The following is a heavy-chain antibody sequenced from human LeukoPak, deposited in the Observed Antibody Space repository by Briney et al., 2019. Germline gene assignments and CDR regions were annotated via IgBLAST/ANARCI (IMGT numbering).Heavy chain of an antibody. CDR2: ISYDGSNK. J-gene: IGHJ5*02. CDR1: GFTFSSYG. Sequence: GGSLRLSCAASGFTFSSYGMHWVRQAPGKGLEWVAVISYDGSNKYYADSVKGRFTISRDNSKNTLYLQMNSPRAEDTAVYYCAKARGSSGFDPWGQGTLVTVSS. V-gene: IGHV3-30*18. D-gene: IGHD6-19*01. CDR3: AKARGSSGFDP.